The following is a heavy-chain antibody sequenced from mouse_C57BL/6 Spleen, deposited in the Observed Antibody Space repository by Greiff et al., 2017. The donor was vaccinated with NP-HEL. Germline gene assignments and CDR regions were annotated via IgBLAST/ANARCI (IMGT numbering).Heavy chain of an antibody. J-gene: IGHJ2*01. D-gene: IGHD1-1*01. V-gene: IGHV1S81*02. CDR3: ARIKKIVATYFDY. Sequence: QVQLQQSGAELVKAGASVKMSCKASGYTFTSYWMHWVKQRLGQGLEWFAETNPTNGRTYYNEKFKSKATLTVDKSSSTAYMLPSGPTIEDSAVYYCARIKKIVATYFDYWGQGTTLIVSS. CDR2: TNPTNGRT. CDR1: GYTFTSYW.